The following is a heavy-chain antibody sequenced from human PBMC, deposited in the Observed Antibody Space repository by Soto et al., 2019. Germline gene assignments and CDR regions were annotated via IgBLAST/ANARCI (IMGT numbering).Heavy chain of an antibody. J-gene: IGHJ5*02. CDR2: ISAYNGNT. V-gene: IGHV1-18*01. D-gene: IGHD2-15*01. CDR3: ARGSPIVVVVAATPGDNWFDP. Sequence: ASVKVSCKASGYTFTSYGISWVRQAPGQGLEWMGWISAYNGNTNYAQKLQGRVTMTTDTSTSTAYMELSSLRSDDRAVYYCARGSPIVVVVAATPGDNWFDPWGQGTLVTVSS. CDR1: GYTFTSYG.